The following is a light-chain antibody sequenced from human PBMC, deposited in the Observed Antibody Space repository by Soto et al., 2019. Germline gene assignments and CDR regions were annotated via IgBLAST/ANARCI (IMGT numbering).Light chain of an antibody. CDR2: TAS. V-gene: IGKV1-39*01. CDR1: QSISFY. J-gene: IGKJ1*01. Sequence: DIQKTQSPSSLSASVGDRVTISCRASQSISFYLNWYRQKPGKAPKLLIYTASNVQSGVPSRISGSGSGTDFTLTISSLQPEDFATYYCQQSYNMPRTFGQGTKVEMK. CDR3: QQSYNMPRT.